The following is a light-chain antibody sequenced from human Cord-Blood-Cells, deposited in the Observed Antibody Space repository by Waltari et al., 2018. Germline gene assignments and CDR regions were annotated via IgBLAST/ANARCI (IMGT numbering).Light chain of an antibody. Sequence: QSALTQPRPVSGSPGQSVTISCTGTSSASGGYNYVSWYQQHPGKAPKLMIYDVSKRPSGVPDRFSGSKSGNTASLTISGLQAEDEADYYCCSYAGSYTYVFGTGTKVTVL. CDR3: CSYAGSYTYV. CDR1: SSASGGYNY. V-gene: IGLV2-11*01. J-gene: IGLJ1*01. CDR2: DVS.